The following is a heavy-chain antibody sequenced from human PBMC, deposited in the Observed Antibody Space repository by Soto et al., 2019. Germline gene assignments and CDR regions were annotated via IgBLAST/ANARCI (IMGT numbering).Heavy chain of an antibody. CDR3: AKAPFIVVVPAAFNWFDP. J-gene: IGHJ5*02. Sequence: GGSLRLSCAASGFTFSSYAMIWVRQAPGRGLEWVSAISGSGGSTYYADSVKGRFTISRGNSKNTLYLQMNSLRAEDTAVYYCAKAPFIVVVPAAFNWFDPWGQGTLVTVSS. CDR2: ISGSGGST. V-gene: IGHV3-23*01. CDR1: GFTFSSYA. D-gene: IGHD2-2*01.